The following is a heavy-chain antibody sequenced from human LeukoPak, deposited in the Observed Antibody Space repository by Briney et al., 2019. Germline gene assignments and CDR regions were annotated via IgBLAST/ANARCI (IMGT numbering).Heavy chain of an antibody. CDR3: ARDIIAAACTSYFDY. V-gene: IGHV1-2*02. D-gene: IGHD6-13*01. J-gene: IGHJ4*02. CDR1: GYTFTGYY. Sequence: ASVNVSCKASGYTFTGYYMHWVRQAPGQGLEGMGLINPNSCGTNYPQKFQGRVTMTRDTSISAAYMKLSKLRSNGTAVYYCARDIIAAACTSYFDYWGQGTLVTVSS. CDR2: INPNSCGT.